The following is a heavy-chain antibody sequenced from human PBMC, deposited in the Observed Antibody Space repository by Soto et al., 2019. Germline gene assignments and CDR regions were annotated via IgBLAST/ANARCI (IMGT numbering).Heavy chain of an antibody. CDR2: INPNSGGT. CDR3: AKTYYDFWSGYFTYQPDPVGVDY. CDR1: GYTFTGYY. D-gene: IGHD3-3*01. V-gene: IGHV1-2*02. J-gene: IGHJ4*02. Sequence: ASVKVSCKASGYTFTGYYMHWVRQAPGQGLEWMGWINPNSGGTNYAQKFQGRVTMTRDTSISTAYMELSRLRSDDTAVYYCAKTYYDFWSGYFTYQPDPVGVDYWGQGTRVTVSS.